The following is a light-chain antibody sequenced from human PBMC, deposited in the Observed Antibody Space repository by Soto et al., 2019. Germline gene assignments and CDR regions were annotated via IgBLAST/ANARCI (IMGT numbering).Light chain of an antibody. CDR3: QQRRNWPPT. CDR1: QSVSSY. V-gene: IGKV3-11*01. CDR2: DAS. Sequence: EIVLTQSPATLSLSPGERATLSCRASQSVSSYLAWYQQKPGQAPRLLIYDASNRATGIPARFSGSGSGTNFPLTISSLEPEDFGVYYCQQRRNWPPTFGQGTKVDI. J-gene: IGKJ1*01.